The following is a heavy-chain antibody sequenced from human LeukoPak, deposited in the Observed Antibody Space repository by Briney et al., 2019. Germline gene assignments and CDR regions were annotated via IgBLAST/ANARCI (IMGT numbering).Heavy chain of an antibody. CDR2: IYHSGST. V-gene: IGHV4-30-2*01. CDR3: ATGDAYDSSGYYPN. Sequence: PSETLSLTCTVSGGSISSGGYYWSWIRQPPGKGLEWIGYIYHSGSTYYNPSLKSRVTISVDRSKNQFSLKLSSVTAADTAVYYCATGDAYDSSGYYPNWGQGTLVTVSS. D-gene: IGHD3-22*01. CDR1: GGSISSGGYY. J-gene: IGHJ4*02.